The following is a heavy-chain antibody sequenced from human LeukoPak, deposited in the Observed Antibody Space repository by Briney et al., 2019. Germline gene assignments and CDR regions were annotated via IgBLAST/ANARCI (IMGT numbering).Heavy chain of an antibody. CDR2: IKQDGSEK. D-gene: IGHD3-10*01. CDR1: GFTFSSYW. V-gene: IGHV3-7*01. CDR3: ARGRRGLYFDY. J-gene: IGHJ4*02. Sequence: PGGSLRLSCAASGFTFSSYWMSWVRQAPGKGLEWVANIKQDGSEKYYVDSVKGRFTISRDNAKNSLYLQMNSLRAEDTAVYYGARGRRGLYFDYWGQGTLVTVSS.